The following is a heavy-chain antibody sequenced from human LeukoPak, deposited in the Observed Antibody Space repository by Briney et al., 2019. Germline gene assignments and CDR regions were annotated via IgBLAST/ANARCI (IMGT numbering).Heavy chain of an antibody. D-gene: IGHD6-19*01. CDR3: ARFNSCGWFYYYYYGMDV. V-gene: IGHV1-18*01. CDR2: ISAYNGNT. CDR1: GYTFTSYG. Sequence: GASVKVSCKASGYTFTSYGISWVRQAPGQGLEWMGWISAYNGNTNYAQKLQGRVTMTTDTSTSTAYMELRSLRSDDTAVYYCARFNSCGWFYYYYYGMDVWGQGTTVTVSS. J-gene: IGHJ6*02.